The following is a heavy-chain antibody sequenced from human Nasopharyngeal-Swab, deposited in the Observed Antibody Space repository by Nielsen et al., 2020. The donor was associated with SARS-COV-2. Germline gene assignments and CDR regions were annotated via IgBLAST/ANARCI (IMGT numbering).Heavy chain of an antibody. D-gene: IGHD3-22*01. CDR1: GDSVSSNSAA. Sequence: SCGISGDSVSSNSAAWNWISQSPSRGLEWLGRTYYRSKWYNDYAVSVKSRITINPDTSKNQFSLQLNSVTPEDTAVYYCAREGLDAFDIWGQGTMVTVSS. CDR2: TYYRSKWYN. J-gene: IGHJ3*02. CDR3: AREGLDAFDI. V-gene: IGHV6-1*01.